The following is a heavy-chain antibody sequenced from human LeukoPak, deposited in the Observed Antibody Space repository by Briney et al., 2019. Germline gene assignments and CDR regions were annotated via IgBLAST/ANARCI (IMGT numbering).Heavy chain of an antibody. D-gene: IGHD3-22*01. Sequence: GESLQISCKGSGYSFTSHWIGWVRQLPGKGLEWMGIIYPGDSDTRYSPSFQGQVAISADKSISTAYLQWSSLKASDTAMYYCARLPYDSSGYNPYDYWGQGTLVTVSS. CDR2: IYPGDSDT. CDR1: GYSFTSHW. CDR3: ARLPYDSSGYNPYDY. V-gene: IGHV5-51*01. J-gene: IGHJ4*02.